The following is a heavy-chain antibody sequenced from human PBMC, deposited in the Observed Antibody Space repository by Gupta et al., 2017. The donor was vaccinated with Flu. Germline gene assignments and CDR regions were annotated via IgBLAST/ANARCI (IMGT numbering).Heavy chain of an antibody. D-gene: IGHD2-15*01. V-gene: IGHV4-38-2*02. J-gene: IGHJ4*02. CDR3: VRDLVGAADEPDDY. CDR1: GFSISSGSY. Sequence: QVQLQESGPGLVKPSETLSLTCTVSGFSISSGSYWGWVRQPPGQGLEWIGSIYHSGNRYYNPSLKSRVTISVDTSENQFSLRLNSVTAADTAVYYCVRDLVGAADEPDDYWGQGTLVIVSS. CDR2: IYHSGNR.